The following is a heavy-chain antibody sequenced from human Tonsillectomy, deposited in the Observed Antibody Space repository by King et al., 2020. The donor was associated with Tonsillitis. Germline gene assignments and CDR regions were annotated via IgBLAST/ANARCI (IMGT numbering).Heavy chain of an antibody. Sequence: VQLQESGPGLVKPSETLSLTCTVSGGSISSYYWSWIRQPPGKGLEWIGYIYYSGSTNYNPSLKSRVTISVDTSKNQFSLKLSSVTAADTAMYYCARRGVYSSRWYDWGQGTLVTVSS. V-gene: IGHV4-59*08. CDR2: IYYSGST. CDR3: ARRGVYSSRWYD. CDR1: GGSISSYY. J-gene: IGHJ4*02. D-gene: IGHD6-13*01.